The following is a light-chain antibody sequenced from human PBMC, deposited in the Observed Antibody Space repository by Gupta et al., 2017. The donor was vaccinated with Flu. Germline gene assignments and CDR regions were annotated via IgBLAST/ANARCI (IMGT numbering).Light chain of an antibody. J-gene: IGLJ2*01. CDR3: VLDDSGGRV. CDR1: TGDVTSDNH. Sequence: GTVTLTCGSSTGDVTSDNHPYWLQHTPGQVHRTLIYDITKQHAWTPARFAGSLRGGKAALTLWVASPDDEEDYYCVLDDSGGRVFGGGTKLTVL. V-gene: IGLV7-46*01. CDR2: DIT.